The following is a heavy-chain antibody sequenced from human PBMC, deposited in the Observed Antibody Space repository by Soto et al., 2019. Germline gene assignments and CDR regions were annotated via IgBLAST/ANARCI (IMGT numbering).Heavy chain of an antibody. CDR2: IIPIFGTA. CDR3: ARGGSGDYYDSSGYYLDY. CDR1: GDTFSSYA. D-gene: IGHD3-22*01. V-gene: IGHV1-69*13. J-gene: IGHJ4*02. Sequence: SVKVSCKASGDTFSSYAISWVRQARGQGLEWMGGIIPIFGTANYAQKFQGRVTITADESTSTAYMELSSLGSDDTAVYYCARGGSGDYYDSSGYYLDYWGQGTLVTVSS.